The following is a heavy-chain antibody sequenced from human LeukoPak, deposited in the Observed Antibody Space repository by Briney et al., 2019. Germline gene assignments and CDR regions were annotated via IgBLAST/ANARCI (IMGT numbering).Heavy chain of an antibody. CDR3: STWAFYHGLDV. Sequence: PGGSLRLSCAASGFAFADYAMHWVRQIPGKGLERVAHIHADGGRTFYADSVKGRFTVSRDNGKNSLFLQMDSLTSDDTALYYCSTWAFYHGLDVWGQGATVIVSS. CDR2: IHADGGRT. J-gene: IGHJ6*02. D-gene: IGHD2/OR15-2a*01. CDR1: GFAFADYA. V-gene: IGHV3-43*02.